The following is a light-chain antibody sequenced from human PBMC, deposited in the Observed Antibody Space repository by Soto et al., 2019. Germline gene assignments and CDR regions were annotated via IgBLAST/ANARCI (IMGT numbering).Light chain of an antibody. CDR3: QQYNSFSWT. Sequence: DIQLTQFLYTPLAHVGDIVNISCRASQSVNSWLAWYQQKPGKAPKLLIYKASTLESGVPSRFGGSGSGTEFTLTITSLQPEDFATYFCQQYNSFSWTFGQGTKV. J-gene: IGKJ1*01. CDR2: KAS. CDR1: QSVNSW. V-gene: IGKV1-5*03.